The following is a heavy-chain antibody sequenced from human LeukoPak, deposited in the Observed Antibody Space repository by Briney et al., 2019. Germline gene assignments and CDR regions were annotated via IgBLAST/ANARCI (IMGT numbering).Heavy chain of an antibody. CDR1: GGSISSSSYY. J-gene: IGHJ5*02. V-gene: IGHV4-39*07. CDR2: IYYSGST. CDR3: ARELWFGEFNWFDP. D-gene: IGHD3-10*01. Sequence: SETLSLTCTVSGGSISSSSYYWGWIRQPPGKGLEWIGSIYYSGSTYYNPSLKSRVTISVDTSKNQFSLKLSSVTAADTAVYYCARELWFGEFNWFDPWGQGTLVTVSS.